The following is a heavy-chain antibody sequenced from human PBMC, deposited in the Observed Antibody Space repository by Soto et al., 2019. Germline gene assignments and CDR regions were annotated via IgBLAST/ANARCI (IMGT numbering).Heavy chain of an antibody. CDR1: TFPFSTYW. Sequence: QTWGSVRLSCAASTFPFSTYWITWVRQAPGKGLEWVANIHRDEIEKYYMDSVKGRFTISRDNAKNSLYLQMTSLRAEDTAVYYCAGGNALDVWGQGTTVTVSS. CDR2: IHRDEIEK. J-gene: IGHJ6*02. CDR3: AGGNALDV. V-gene: IGHV3-7*01.